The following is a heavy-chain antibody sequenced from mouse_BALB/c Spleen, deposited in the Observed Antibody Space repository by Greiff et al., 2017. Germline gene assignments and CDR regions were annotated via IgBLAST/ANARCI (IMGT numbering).Heavy chain of an antibody. V-gene: IGHV1S126*01. CDR1: GYSFTSYW. J-gene: IGHJ2*01. CDR2: IDPSDSET. CDR3: ARRIPYYFDY. Sequence: QVQLKESGPQLVRPGASVKISCKASGYSFTSYWMHWVKQRPGQGLEWIGMIDPSDSETRLNQKFKDKATLTVDKSSSTAYMQLSSPTSEDSAVHYCARRIPYYFDYWGQGTTLTVSS.